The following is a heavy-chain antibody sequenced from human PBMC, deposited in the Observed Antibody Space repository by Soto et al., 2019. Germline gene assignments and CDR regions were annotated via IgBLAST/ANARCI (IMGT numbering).Heavy chain of an antibody. D-gene: IGHD3-10*01. Sequence: QVQLQESGPGLVKPSETLSLTCTVSGDSISGYYWSWIRLSPGKGLEWIGYIYYSGDTNYNPSIKSPAPISVDRTKTQISMKLSSVTAADTAVYYCAIDQGAEFQKASGMDVWGQGTTVTVSS. CDR2: IYYSGDT. V-gene: IGHV4-59*01. CDR3: AIDQGAEFQKASGMDV. CDR1: GDSISGYY. J-gene: IGHJ6*02.